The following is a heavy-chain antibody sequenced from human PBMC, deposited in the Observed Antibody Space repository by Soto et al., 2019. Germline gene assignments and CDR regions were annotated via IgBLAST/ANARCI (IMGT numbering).Heavy chain of an antibody. Sequence: QVQLVQSGAEVKKPGASVKVSCKASGYTFTSYDINWVRQATGQGLEWMGWMNPNSGNTGYAQKFQGRVTMTRNTSISTAYMELSSLRSEDTAVYYCATVGEQWLVRDFDYWGQGTLVTVSS. CDR1: GYTFTSYD. D-gene: IGHD6-19*01. V-gene: IGHV1-8*01. CDR3: ATVGEQWLVRDFDY. CDR2: MNPNSGNT. J-gene: IGHJ4*02.